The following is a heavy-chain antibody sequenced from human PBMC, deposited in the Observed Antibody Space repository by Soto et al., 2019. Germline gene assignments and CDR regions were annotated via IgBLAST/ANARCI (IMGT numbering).Heavy chain of an antibody. D-gene: IGHD3-9*01. J-gene: IGHJ4*02. CDR1: GFTFSSYS. CDR2: ISSSSSYI. Sequence: EVQLVESGGGLVKPGGSLRLSCAASGFTFSSYSMNWVRQAPGKGLEWVSSISSSSSYIYYADSVKGRFTISRDNAKNSLYLQMNSLRAEDTAVYYCARDAREYYDIVTGYYSPSFDYWGQGTLVTVSS. V-gene: IGHV3-21*01. CDR3: ARDAREYYDIVTGYYSPSFDY.